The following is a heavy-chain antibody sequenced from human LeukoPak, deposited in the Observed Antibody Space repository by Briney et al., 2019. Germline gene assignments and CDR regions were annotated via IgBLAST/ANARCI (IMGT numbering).Heavy chain of an antibody. CDR1: GFSVSSNS. J-gene: IGHJ1*01. D-gene: IGHD3-22*01. CDR2: IYDGGST. CDR3: ARALKYDSDSANEYYEYFQP. Sequence: PGGSLRLCCAASGFSVSSNSISWVRQAPGKGLEWGYVIYDGGSTCHTDSVKGRFSISRDNSKTTVYLQMSSLRAEDTSVYYCARALKYDSDSANEYYEYFQPWGQGTLVTVSS. V-gene: IGHV3-66*01.